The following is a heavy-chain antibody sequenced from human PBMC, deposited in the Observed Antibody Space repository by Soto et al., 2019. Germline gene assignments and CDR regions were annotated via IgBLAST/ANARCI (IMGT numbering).Heavy chain of an antibody. CDR3: AREVPRATLTTYGLDV. V-gene: IGHV4-34*01. D-gene: IGHD4-4*01. CDR2: INHSGST. Sequence: QVQLQQWGAGLLKPSETLSLTCAVYGGSFSGYSWSWIRQPPGKGLEWIGGINHSGSTNYNPALKSRVTISVDTSKNQFSLKLSAVTAADTAVYYWAREVPRATLTTYGLDVWGQGTTVTVSS. J-gene: IGHJ6*02. CDR1: GGSFSGYS.